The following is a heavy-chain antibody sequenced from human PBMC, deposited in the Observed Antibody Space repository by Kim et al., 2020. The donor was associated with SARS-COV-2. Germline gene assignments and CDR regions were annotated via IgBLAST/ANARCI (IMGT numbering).Heavy chain of an antibody. CDR3: AKGSRGNIWFGELLPYYFDY. V-gene: IGHV3-30*02. J-gene: IGHJ4*02. D-gene: IGHD3-10*01. Sequence: RFTISRDNSKNTLYLQMNSLRAEDTAVYYCAKGSRGNIWFGELLPYYFDYWGQGTLVTVSS.